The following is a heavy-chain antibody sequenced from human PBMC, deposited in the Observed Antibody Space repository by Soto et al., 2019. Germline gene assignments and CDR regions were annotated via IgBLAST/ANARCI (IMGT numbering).Heavy chain of an antibody. J-gene: IGHJ6*02. Sequence: QVQLVQSGAEVKKPGSSVKVSCKASGGTFSSYTISWVRQAPGQGLGWMGRIIPILGIANYAQKFQGRGTITADKSTSTAYMELSSLRSEDTAVYYCARDLIVVVTASNGMDVWGQGTTVTVSS. CDR2: IIPILGIA. V-gene: IGHV1-69*08. D-gene: IGHD2-21*02. CDR1: GGTFSSYT. CDR3: ARDLIVVVTASNGMDV.